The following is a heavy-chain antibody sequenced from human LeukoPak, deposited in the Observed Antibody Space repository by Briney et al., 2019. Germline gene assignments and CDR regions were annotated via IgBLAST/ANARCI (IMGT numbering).Heavy chain of an antibody. Sequence: PSETLSLTCTVSGGSISSYYWSWIRQPPGKGLEWIGYIYYSGSTNYNPSLKSRVTISVDTSKNQFSLKVNSVTAADTAMYFCVRLYVLHIVGPSYWGQGILVTVSS. J-gene: IGHJ4*02. V-gene: IGHV4-59*08. CDR2: IYYSGST. CDR1: GGSISSYY. CDR3: VRLYVLHIVGPSY. D-gene: IGHD1-26*01.